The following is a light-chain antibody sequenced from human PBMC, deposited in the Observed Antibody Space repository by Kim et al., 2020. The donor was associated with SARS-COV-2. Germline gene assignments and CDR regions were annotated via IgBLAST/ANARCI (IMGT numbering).Light chain of an antibody. CDR1: QSISSY. CDR2: AAS. Sequence: ASVGDRVTITCRASQSISSYLNWYQQKPGKAPKLLIYAASSLQSGVPSRFSGSGSGTDFTLTISSLQPEDFATYYCQQSYSTLLLTFGGGTKLEI. V-gene: IGKV1-39*01. J-gene: IGKJ4*01. CDR3: QQSYSTLLLT.